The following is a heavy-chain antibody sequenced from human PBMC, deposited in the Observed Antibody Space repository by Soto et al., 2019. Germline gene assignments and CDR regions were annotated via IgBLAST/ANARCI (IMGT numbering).Heavy chain of an antibody. CDR2: IIPIFGTA. CDR1: GGTFSSYA. V-gene: IGHV1-69*13. J-gene: IGHJ4*02. Sequence: GASVKVSCKASGGTFSSYAISWVRQAPGQGLEWMGGIIPIFGTANYAQKFQGRVTMTADESTSTAYMELSSLRSEDTAVYYCARDLPGYSYGIDYWGQGTLVTVSS. D-gene: IGHD5-18*01. CDR3: ARDLPGYSYGIDY.